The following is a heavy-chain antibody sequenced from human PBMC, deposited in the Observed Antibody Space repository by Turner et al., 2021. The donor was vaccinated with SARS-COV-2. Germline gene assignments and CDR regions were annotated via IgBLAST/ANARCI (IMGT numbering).Heavy chain of an antibody. J-gene: IGHJ6*02. Sequence: EVQLVESGGGLVQPGGSLRLSCAASGFTVSSNYSGGTTYYADSVKGRFTISRDKSKNALYLQINSRRAEDTAVYYCARDLMEVGGMDVWGQGTTVTVSS. D-gene: IGHD3-3*01. CDR2: SGGTT. V-gene: IGHV3-66*01. CDR1: GFTVSSN. CDR3: ARDLMEVGGMDV.